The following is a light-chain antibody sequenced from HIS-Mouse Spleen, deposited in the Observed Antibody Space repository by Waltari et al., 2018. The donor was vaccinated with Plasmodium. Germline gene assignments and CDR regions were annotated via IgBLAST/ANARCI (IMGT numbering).Light chain of an antibody. CDR1: QSVSSN. J-gene: IGKJ3*01. V-gene: IGKV3-15*01. Sequence: EIVITQSPATVSVCPGERPPLSCLASQSVSSNLAWYQQKPGQAPRLLIYGASTRATGIPARFSGSGSGTEFTLTISSMQSEDFAVYYCQQYNNWSFTFGHGTKVDIK. CDR3: QQYNNWSFT. CDR2: GAS.